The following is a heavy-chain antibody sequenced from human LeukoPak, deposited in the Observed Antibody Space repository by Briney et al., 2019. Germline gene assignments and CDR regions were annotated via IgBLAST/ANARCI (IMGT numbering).Heavy chain of an antibody. CDR2: ISSSSSYI. J-gene: IGHJ4*02. CDR3: AREGSGGAH. V-gene: IGHV3-21*01. D-gene: IGHD6-19*01. Sequence: GGSLCLSCAVSGFTFSSNSMNWGSQAPGKGLEWVSSISSSSSYIYYADSVKGRFTISRDNAKNSLYLQMNSLRAEDTAVYYCAREGSGGAHWGQGTLVTVSS. CDR1: GFTFSSNS.